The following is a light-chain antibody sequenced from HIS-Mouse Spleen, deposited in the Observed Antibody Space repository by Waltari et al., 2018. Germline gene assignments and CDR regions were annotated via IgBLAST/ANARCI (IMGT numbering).Light chain of an antibody. V-gene: IGLV2-23*01. J-gene: IGLJ3*02. CDR2: EGS. Sequence: QSALTQPASVSGSPGQSITISCTGTSSDVGSYNLVSWYQHHPGKAPKLMMYEGSKRPSGVSNRCSGSKSGNTASLTISGLQAEDEADYYCCSYAGSSTLVFGGGTKLTVL. CDR3: CSYAGSSTLV. CDR1: SSDVGSYNL.